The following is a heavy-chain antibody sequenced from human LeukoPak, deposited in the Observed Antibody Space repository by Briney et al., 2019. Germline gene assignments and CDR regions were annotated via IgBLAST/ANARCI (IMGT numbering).Heavy chain of an antibody. D-gene: IGHD2-15*01. V-gene: IGHV1-69*05. Sequence: SVKVSCKASGGTFSSYAISWVRQAPGQGLEWMGGIIPIFGTANYAQKFQGRVTITTDESTSTAYMELSSLRSEDTAVYYCATRGCSGGSRYRNYYYYYMDVWGKGTTVTVSS. J-gene: IGHJ6*03. CDR1: GGTFSSYA. CDR3: ATRGCSGGSRYRNYYYYYMDV. CDR2: IIPIFGTA.